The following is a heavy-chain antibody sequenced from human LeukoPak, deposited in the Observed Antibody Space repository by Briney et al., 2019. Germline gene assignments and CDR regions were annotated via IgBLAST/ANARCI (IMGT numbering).Heavy chain of an antibody. V-gene: IGHV1-69*05. CDR3: ASTVVGATTDDAFDI. D-gene: IGHD1-26*01. Sequence: ASVKVSCKTSGGTFSSYAISWVRQAPGQGLEWMGRIIPIFGTANYAQKVQGRVTITTDESTSTAYMELSSLRSADTAVYYCASTVVGATTDDAFDIWRQATMATVS. CDR1: GGTFSSYA. CDR2: IIPIFGTA. J-gene: IGHJ3*02.